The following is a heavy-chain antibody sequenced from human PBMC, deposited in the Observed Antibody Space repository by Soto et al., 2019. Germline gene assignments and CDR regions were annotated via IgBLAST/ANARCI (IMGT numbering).Heavy chain of an antibody. CDR2: TWYDGSTK. V-gene: IGHV3-33*01. Sequence: QVQLVEPGGGVVQPGTSLRLSCVASGFTFTYGIHWVRQAPGKGLEWVAITWYDGSTKYYADSVKGRFAISRDNSKNTLYLQMSSLRAEDTAVYYCARDGSDTMVAYYFDYWGQGTLVTVSS. CDR1: GFTFTYG. CDR3: ARDGSDTMVAYYFDY. J-gene: IGHJ4*02. D-gene: IGHD3-10*01.